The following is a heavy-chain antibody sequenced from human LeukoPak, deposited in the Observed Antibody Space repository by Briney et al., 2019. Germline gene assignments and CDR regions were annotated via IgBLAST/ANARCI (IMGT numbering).Heavy chain of an antibody. CDR3: ARVIAAAGIDYFDY. V-gene: IGHV3-53*01. J-gene: IGHJ4*02. CDR2: LYASGSA. CDR1: GFTVSSNY. Sequence: GGSLRLSCAASGFTVSSNYMSWVRQAPGKGLEWVAILYASGSAYYADSVKGRFTISRDNPKNTLYLQMNSLRAEDTAVYYCARVIAAAGIDYFDYWGQGTLVTVSS. D-gene: IGHD6-13*01.